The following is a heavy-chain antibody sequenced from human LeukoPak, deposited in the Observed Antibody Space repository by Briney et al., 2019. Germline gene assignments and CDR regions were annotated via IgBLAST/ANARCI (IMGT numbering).Heavy chain of an antibody. CDR3: ARWLQSPYYFDY. D-gene: IGHD5-24*01. Sequence: SETLSLTCTVSGGSISSSSYYWSWIRQPPGKGLEWIGYIYYSGSTNYNPSLKSRVTISVDTSKNQFSLKLSSVTAADTAVYYCARWLQSPYYFDYWGQGTLVTVSS. J-gene: IGHJ4*02. CDR2: IYYSGST. V-gene: IGHV4-61*01. CDR1: GGSISSSSYY.